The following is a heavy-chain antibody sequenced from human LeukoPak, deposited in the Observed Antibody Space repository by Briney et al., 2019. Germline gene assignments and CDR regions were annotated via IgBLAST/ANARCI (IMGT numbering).Heavy chain of an antibody. D-gene: IGHD1-26*01. Sequence: TSETLSLTCTVSGGSISSYYWSWIRQPPGMGLEWIGYIYYSGNTNYNPSLKNRVTISVDTSKDQFSLRLTSVTAADTAMYYCARSFLGDWYFDLWGRGTLVTVSS. CDR2: IYYSGNT. J-gene: IGHJ2*01. CDR1: GGSISSYY. V-gene: IGHV4-59*01. CDR3: ARSFLGDWYFDL.